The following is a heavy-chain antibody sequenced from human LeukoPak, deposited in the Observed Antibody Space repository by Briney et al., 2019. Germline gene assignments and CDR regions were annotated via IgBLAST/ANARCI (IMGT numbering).Heavy chain of an antibody. CDR2: ISGNSGRT. D-gene: IGHD6-13*01. CDR1: GFTFSSYA. V-gene: IGHV3-23*01. Sequence: QTGGSLRLSCAASGFTFSSYAMSWVRQAPGKGLEWVSSISGNSGRTYYADSVKGRFSIPRDNSNNTLYLQMNSLRAEDAAVYYCAKSTSSWERVDYWGQGTLVTVSS. J-gene: IGHJ4*02. CDR3: AKSTSSWERVDY.